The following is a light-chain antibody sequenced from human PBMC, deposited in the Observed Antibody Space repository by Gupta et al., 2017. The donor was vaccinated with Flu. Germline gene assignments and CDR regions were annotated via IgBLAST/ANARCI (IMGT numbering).Light chain of an antibody. CDR2: GAS. CDR3: QQYGSAPQFR. CDR1: QSVSTY. Sequence: EIVMTQSPGTLSLSPGERATLSCRASQSVSTYLAWYQQKPGQAPRLLMYGASSRATGIPDRFSGSGSGTDFTLTISRLEPEDFAVYYCQQYGSAPQFRIGPGTKVEIK. J-gene: IGKJ3*01. V-gene: IGKV3-20*01.